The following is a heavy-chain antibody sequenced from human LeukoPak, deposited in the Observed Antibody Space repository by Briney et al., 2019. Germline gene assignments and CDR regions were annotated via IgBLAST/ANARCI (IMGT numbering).Heavy chain of an antibody. CDR3: AHRTIDPTSRYFDWLWYAFDI. V-gene: IGHV2-5*02. Sequence: SGPTLVNPTQTLTLTCTFSGFSLSTSGVGVGWIRQPPGKALEWLALIYWDDDKRYSPSLKSRLTITKDTSKNQVVLTMTNMDPVDTATYYCAHRTIDPTSRYFDWLWYAFDIWGQGTMVTVSS. CDR2: IYWDDDK. J-gene: IGHJ3*02. CDR1: GFSLSTSGVG. D-gene: IGHD3-9*01.